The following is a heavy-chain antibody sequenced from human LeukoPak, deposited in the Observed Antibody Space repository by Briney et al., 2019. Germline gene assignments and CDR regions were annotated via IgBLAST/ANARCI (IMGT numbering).Heavy chain of an antibody. D-gene: IGHD1-26*01. J-gene: IGHJ5*02. CDR1: GGSISSYY. Sequence: SETLSLTCTVSGGSISSYYWSWIRQPPGKGLEWIGYIYYSGSTNYNPSLKSRVTISVDTSKNQFSLKLSSVTAEDTAVYYCATRLFEWELQWWFDPWGQGTLVTVSS. V-gene: IGHV4-59*01. CDR2: IYYSGST. CDR3: ATRLFEWELQWWFDP.